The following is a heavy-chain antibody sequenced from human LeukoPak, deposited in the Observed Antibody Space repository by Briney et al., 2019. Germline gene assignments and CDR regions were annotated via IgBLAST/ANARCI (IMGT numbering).Heavy chain of an antibody. Sequence: PGGSLRLSCAASGFTFSSSAMSWVRQAPWKGLEWVSGISGSGSNTYYADSVKGRFTISRDNSKNTLFLQINSLRAEDTAVYYCAKAGSIRFDYWGQGALVTVSP. CDR3: AKAGSIRFDY. V-gene: IGHV3-23*01. J-gene: IGHJ4*02. D-gene: IGHD1-26*01. CDR2: ISGSGSNT. CDR1: GFTFSSSA.